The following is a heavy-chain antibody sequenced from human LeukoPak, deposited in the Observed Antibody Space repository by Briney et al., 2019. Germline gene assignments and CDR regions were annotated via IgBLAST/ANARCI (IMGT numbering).Heavy chain of an antibody. V-gene: IGHV3-30-3*01. D-gene: IGHD2-2*01. CDR2: ISYDGSNK. CDR1: GFTFSSYA. J-gene: IGHJ4*02. CDR3: AREDIVVVPAAPGFDY. Sequence: PGGSLRLSCAASGFTFSSYAMHWVRQAPGKGLEWVAVISYDGSNKYYADSVKGRFTISRDNSKNTLYLQMNSLGAEDTAVYYCAREDIVVVPAAPGFDYWGQGTLVTVSS.